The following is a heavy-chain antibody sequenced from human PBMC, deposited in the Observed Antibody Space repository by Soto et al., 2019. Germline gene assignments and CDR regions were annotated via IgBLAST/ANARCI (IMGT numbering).Heavy chain of an antibody. J-gene: IGHJ4*02. V-gene: IGHV3-23*01. CDR3: AKDRGSSWRRFDY. D-gene: IGHD6-13*01. CDR1: GFPFSSYP. Sequence: PGGSLSLSCAASGFPFSSYPMSWVRQAPGKGLEWVSGISGSGDGTYYADSVKGRFTISRDNSKNTLYLQMNSLRAEDTAVYYCAKDRGSSWRRFDYWGRGTLVTVSS. CDR2: ISGSGDGT.